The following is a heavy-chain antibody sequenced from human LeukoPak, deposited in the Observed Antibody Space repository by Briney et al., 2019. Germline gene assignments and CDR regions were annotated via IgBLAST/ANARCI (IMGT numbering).Heavy chain of an antibody. J-gene: IGHJ3*02. CDR2: IKQDGSEE. D-gene: IGHD3-22*01. V-gene: IGHV3-7*01. Sequence: PGGSLRLSCAASGFTFSNHWMSWVRQAPGKGLEWVANIKQDGSEEYYVDSVKGRFTISRDNAKNSLYLQMNSLRAEDTAVYYCARSSPFYDSSVDDAFDIWGQGTMVTVSS. CDR1: GFTFSNHW. CDR3: ARSSPFYDSSVDDAFDI.